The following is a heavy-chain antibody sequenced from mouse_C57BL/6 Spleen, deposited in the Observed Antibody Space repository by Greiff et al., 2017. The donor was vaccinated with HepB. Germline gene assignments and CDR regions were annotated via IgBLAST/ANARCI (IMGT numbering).Heavy chain of an antibody. V-gene: IGHV1-76*01. CDR2: LYPGSGNT. CDR3: ERGGDGSSHLDY. D-gene: IGHD1-1*01. CDR1: GYTFTDYY. Sequence: VQLQQSGAELVRPGASVKLSCKASGYTFTDYYINWVKQRPGQGLEWIARLYPGSGNTYYNEKFKGKATLTAEKSSSTAYMQLSSLTSEDSAVYFCERGGDGSSHLDYWGQGSTLTVSS. J-gene: IGHJ2*01.